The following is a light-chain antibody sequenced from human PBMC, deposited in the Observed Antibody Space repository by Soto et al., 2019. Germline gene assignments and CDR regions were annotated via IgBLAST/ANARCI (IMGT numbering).Light chain of an antibody. CDR1: QSVSSSY. Sequence: EIVLTQSPGTLSLSPGERATLSCRASQSVSSSYLAWYQQKPGQAPRLLIYGASSRATGVPDRFSGSGSGTDFPLTLSRLEPGDIAVYYCQQYGSSPRTFGQGTTVEIK. J-gene: IGKJ1*01. V-gene: IGKV3-20*01. CDR2: GAS. CDR3: QQYGSSPRT.